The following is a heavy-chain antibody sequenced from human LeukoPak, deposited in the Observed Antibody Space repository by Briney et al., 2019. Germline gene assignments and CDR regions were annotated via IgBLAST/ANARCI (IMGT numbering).Heavy chain of an antibody. CDR2: IRYDGSNK. J-gene: IGHJ4*02. CDR1: GFTFSSYG. CDR3: AKDRAHYYDSSGYYCFDY. D-gene: IGHD3-22*01. Sequence: GGSLRLSCAASGFTFSSYGMHWVRQAPGKGLEWVAFIRYDGSNKYYADSVKGRFTISRDNSKNTLYLQMNSLRAEDTAVYYCAKDRAHYYDSSGYYCFDYWGQGTLVTVSS. V-gene: IGHV3-30*02.